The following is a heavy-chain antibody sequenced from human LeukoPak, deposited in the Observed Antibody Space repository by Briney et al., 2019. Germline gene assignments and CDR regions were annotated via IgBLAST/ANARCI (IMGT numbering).Heavy chain of an antibody. Sequence: GGSLRLSCAASGFNVNLYSMNWVDQAPGRGLERVTSISFGSTYISYADSVKGRFTISRDDAKKSLYLQMNGLRAEDTAFYYCASGIFYASVQTWSPVWGQGTLVTVSS. CDR1: GFNVNLYS. D-gene: IGHD3-16*01. V-gene: IGHV3-21*01. J-gene: IGHJ4*02. CDR3: ASGIFYASVQTWSPV. CDR2: ISFGSTYI.